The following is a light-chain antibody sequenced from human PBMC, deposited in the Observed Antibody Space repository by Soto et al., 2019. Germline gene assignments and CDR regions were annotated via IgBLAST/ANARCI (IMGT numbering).Light chain of an antibody. CDR1: DIVRKS. V-gene: IGLV3-21*04. J-gene: IGLJ2*01. CDR3: QVWDSSSDHVV. CDR2: DDS. Sequence: SYELTQPPSVSVAPGETASITCGGNDIVRKSVHWYQQKPGQAPVLVIYDDSDRPSGIPERISGYNAGNTATLTIRRVETGDEADYYCQVWDSSSDHVVFGGGTKLTVL.